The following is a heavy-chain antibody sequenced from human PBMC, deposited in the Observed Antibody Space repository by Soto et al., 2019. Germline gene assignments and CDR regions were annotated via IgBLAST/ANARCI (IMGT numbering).Heavy chain of an antibody. CDR3: ARRQNYYDSSGYYSHFDD. Sequence: PXETLSLSFTVSGGSISSYYWSWIRQPPGKGLEWIGYIYYSGSTNYNPSLKSRVTISVDTSKNQFSLKLSSVTAADTAVYYCARRQNYYDSSGYYSHFDDWGQGTLVTVSS. D-gene: IGHD3-22*01. CDR1: GGSISSYY. J-gene: IGHJ4*02. V-gene: IGHV4-59*01. CDR2: IYYSGST.